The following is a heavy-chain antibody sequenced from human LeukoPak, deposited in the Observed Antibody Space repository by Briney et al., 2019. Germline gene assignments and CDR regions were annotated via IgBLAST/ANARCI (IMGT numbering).Heavy chain of an antibody. CDR1: GGSFSAHY. D-gene: IGHD6-25*01. CDR3: ARGWAYSSASLVY. V-gene: IGHV4-34*01. CDR2: INSSGST. Sequence: SETLSLTCAVYGGSFSAHYWNWIRQPPGKGLEWIGEINSSGSTNYNPSLKSRVTISLDTSKNQFSLKLPSVTAADTAVYYCARGWAYSSASLVYWGRGTLVIVSS. J-gene: IGHJ4*02.